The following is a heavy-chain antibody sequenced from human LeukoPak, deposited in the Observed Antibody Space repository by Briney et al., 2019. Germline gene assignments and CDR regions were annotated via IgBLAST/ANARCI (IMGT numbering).Heavy chain of an antibody. D-gene: IGHD2-2*01. V-gene: IGHV3-30*02. CDR2: IPYDGSNK. Sequence: QPGGSLRLSCAASASTVINYCMGCARQAPGKGLEWVTFIPYDGSNKYYADSVKGRFAISRDNSKNTLYLQMNSRRGDDTAVYYYAMGYWDSTICDGGGKIDYWGQGTLVTVSS. CDR3: AMGYWDSTICDGGGKIDY. J-gene: IGHJ4*02. CDR1: ASTVINYC.